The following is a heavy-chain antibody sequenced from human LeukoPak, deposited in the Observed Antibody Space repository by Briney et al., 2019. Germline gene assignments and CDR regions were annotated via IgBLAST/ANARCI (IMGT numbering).Heavy chain of an antibody. J-gene: IGHJ4*02. CDR1: GYTFTSYG. CDR3: ARVEDRDYVWGSYRLADC. V-gene: IGHV1-18*04. Sequence: GASVKVSCKASGYTFTSYGISWVRQAPGQGLEWMGWISAHNGNTNYAQKLQGRVTMTTDTSTSTAYMELRSLRSDDTAVYYCARVEDRDYVWGSYRLADCWGQGTLVTVSS. D-gene: IGHD3-16*02. CDR2: ISAHNGNT.